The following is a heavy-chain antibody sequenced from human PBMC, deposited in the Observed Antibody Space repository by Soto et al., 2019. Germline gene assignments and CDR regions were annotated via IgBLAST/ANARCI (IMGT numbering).Heavy chain of an antibody. CDR2: IYHSGNI. CDR1: GGSISSGGYS. J-gene: IGHJ5*02. V-gene: IGHV4-30-2*01. D-gene: IGHD2-21*01. Sequence: QLQLQESGSGLVKPSQTLSLTCAVSGGSISSGGYSWSWIRQPPGKGLEWIGYIYHSGNIYYHPPLRSRVTISVDRTKNQFSLKLSSVTAADTAVYYCARIPSPWGQGTLVTVSS. CDR3: ARIPSP.